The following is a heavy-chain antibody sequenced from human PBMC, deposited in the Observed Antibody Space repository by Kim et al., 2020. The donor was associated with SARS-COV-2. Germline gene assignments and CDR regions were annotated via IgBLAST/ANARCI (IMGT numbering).Heavy chain of an antibody. V-gene: IGHV3-30*18. CDR2: ISYDGSNK. D-gene: IGHD3-10*01. CDR1: GFTFSSYG. CDR3: AKDLLITMVRGVIAHGGFDP. Sequence: GGSLRLSCAASGFTFSSYGMHWVRQAPGKGLEWVAVISYDGSNKYYADSVKGRFTISRDNSKNTLYLQMNSLRAEDTAVYYCAKDLLITMVRGVIAHGGFDPWGQGTLVTVSS. J-gene: IGHJ5*02.